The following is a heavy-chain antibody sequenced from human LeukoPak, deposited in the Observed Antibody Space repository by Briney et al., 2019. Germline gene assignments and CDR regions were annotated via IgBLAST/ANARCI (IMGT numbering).Heavy chain of an antibody. V-gene: IGHV3-11*01. CDR2: ISSSGSTI. D-gene: IGHD5-24*01. CDR3: ARDRDGYNYYFDY. J-gene: IGHJ4*02. CDR1: GFTFSSYA. Sequence: GGSLRLSCAASGFTFSSYAMSWIRQAPGKGLEWVSYISSSGSTIYYADSVKGRFTISRDNAKNSLYLQMNSLRAEDTAVYYCARDRDGYNYYFDYWGQGTLVTVSS.